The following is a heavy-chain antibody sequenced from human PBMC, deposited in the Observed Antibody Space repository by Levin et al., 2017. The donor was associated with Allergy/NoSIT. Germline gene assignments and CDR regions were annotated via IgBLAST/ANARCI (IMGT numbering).Heavy chain of an antibody. D-gene: IGHD6-19*01. CDR3: ARVPYSSGFYDY. Sequence: PGGSLRLSCAVSGFTFSSYWMHWVRQAPGKGLVWVSRINSDGSTTNYADSVKGRFTISRDNAKNTLYLQMNSLRAEDTAVYYCARVPYSSGFYDYWGQGTLVTVSS. J-gene: IGHJ4*02. V-gene: IGHV3-74*01. CDR1: GFTFSSYW. CDR2: INSDGSTT.